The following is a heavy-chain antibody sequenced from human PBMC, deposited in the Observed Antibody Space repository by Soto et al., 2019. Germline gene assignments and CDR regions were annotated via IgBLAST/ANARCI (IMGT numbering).Heavy chain of an antibody. V-gene: IGHV4-31*03. D-gene: IGHD3-22*01. Sequence: SETLSLTCTVSGGSISSGGYYWSWIRQHPGKGLEWIGHIYYSGSTYYNPSLKSRVTISVDTSKNQFSLKLSSVTAADTAVYYCARDHGEYYDSSGSWYYGMDVWGQGTTVTVSS. J-gene: IGHJ6*02. CDR3: ARDHGEYYDSSGSWYYGMDV. CDR1: GGSISSGGYY. CDR2: IYYSGST.